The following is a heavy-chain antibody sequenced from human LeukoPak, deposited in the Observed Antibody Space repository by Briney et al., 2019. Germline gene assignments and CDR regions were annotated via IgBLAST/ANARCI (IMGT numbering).Heavy chain of an antibody. CDR1: GGSFSGYY. J-gene: IGHJ6*03. Sequence: SETLSLTCALSGGSFSGYYWSWLRQPPGKGLEWIGEINHSGSTNYNPSLTSRVTISVDTSKNQFSLKLSTVTAADTAVYYCARGPWVSYYYYYYMDVWGKGTTVTVSS. V-gene: IGHV4-34*01. D-gene: IGHD7-27*01. CDR2: INHSGST. CDR3: ARGPWVSYYYYYYMDV.